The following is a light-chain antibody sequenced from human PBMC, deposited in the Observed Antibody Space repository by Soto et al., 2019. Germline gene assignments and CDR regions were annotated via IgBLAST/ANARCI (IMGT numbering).Light chain of an antibody. V-gene: IGLV2-14*03. CDR2: EVS. CDR3: CSYRSDISVV. J-gene: IGLJ2*01. Sequence: QSALTQPASVSGSPGQSITIPCTGTSSDVGGYNHVSWYQQHPGKAPKLMIYEVSNRPSGVSDRFSGSKSGTTASLTISGLQAEDEADYYCCSYRSDISVVFGGGTKLTVL. CDR1: SSDVGGYNH.